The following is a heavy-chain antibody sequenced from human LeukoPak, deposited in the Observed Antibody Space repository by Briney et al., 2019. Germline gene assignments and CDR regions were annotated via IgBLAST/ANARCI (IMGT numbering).Heavy chain of an antibody. V-gene: IGHV3-23*01. CDR1: GFTFSSYA. Sequence: GGSLRLSCAASGFTFSSYAMSWVRQAPGKGLEWVSAISGSGGSTYYADSVKGRFTISRDNSKNTLYLQMNSLRAEDTAVYYCARDYLDFYYDSSGYYYGSFDYWGQGTLVTVSS. J-gene: IGHJ4*02. CDR3: ARDYLDFYYDSSGYYYGSFDY. D-gene: IGHD3-22*01. CDR2: ISGSGGST.